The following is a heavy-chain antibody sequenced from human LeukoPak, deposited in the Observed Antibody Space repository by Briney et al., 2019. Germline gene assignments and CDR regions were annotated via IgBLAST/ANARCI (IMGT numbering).Heavy chain of an antibody. V-gene: IGHV3-66*01. CDR3: ARGPSGYGFMDV. CDR1: GFTVYSNY. Sequence: GGSLRLSCAVSGFTVYSNYMSWVRQAPGKGLEWVSAIYSGDDTKHADSVKGRFSISRDNSKNTLYLQMGSLRDEDMAVYYCARGPSGYGFMDVWGQGTTVTVSS. D-gene: IGHD5-12*01. CDR2: IYSGDDT. J-gene: IGHJ6*02.